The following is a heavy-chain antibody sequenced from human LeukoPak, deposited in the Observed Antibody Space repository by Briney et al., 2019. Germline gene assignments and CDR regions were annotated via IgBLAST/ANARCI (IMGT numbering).Heavy chain of an antibody. CDR1: GGSISSGGYS. CDR2: IYHSGSA. J-gene: IGHJ4*02. Sequence: SQTLSLTCAGSGGSISSGGYSWSWIRQPPGEGLEWIGYIYHSGSAYYNPSLKSRVTISVHRSKNQFSLKLSSVTAADTAVYYCARGGILTGYPFDYWGQGTLVTVSS. CDR3: ARGGILTGYPFDY. V-gene: IGHV4-30-2*01. D-gene: IGHD3-9*01.